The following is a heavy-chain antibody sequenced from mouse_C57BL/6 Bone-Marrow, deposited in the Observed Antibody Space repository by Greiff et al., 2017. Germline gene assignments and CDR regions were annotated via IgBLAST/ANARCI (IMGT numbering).Heavy chain of an antibody. Sequence: VQLQQSGAELVKPGASVKLSCKASGYIFTEYTIHWVKQRYGQGLEWIGLFYPGSGGIRYNERFKDKATLTADKSSNTVYMELSRLTSEDAAVYFCARHERYYDYEGYFDYWGQGTTLTVSS. D-gene: IGHD2-4*01. CDR3: ARHERYYDYEGYFDY. CDR2: FYPGSGGI. V-gene: IGHV1-62-2*01. CDR1: GYIFTEYT. J-gene: IGHJ2*01.